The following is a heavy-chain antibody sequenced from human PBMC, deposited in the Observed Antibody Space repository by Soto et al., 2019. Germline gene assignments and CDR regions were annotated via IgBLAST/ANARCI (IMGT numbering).Heavy chain of an antibody. CDR2: INAGNGNT. CDR1: GYTFTSYA. V-gene: IGHV1-3*01. Sequence: QVQLVQSGAEVKKPGASVKVSCKASGYTFTSYAMHWVRQAPGQRLEWMGWINAGNGNTKYSQKFQGRVTITRDTSASTAYMELSSLRSEDTAVYYCARGGLSMVRGVITSKQNYYYYYMDVWGKGTTVTVSS. D-gene: IGHD3-10*01. J-gene: IGHJ6*03. CDR3: ARGGLSMVRGVITSKQNYYYYYMDV.